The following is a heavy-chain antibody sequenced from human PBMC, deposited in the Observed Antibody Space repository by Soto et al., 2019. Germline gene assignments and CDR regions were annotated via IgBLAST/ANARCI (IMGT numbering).Heavy chain of an antibody. Sequence: SETLSLTCAVYGGSFSGHYWSWIRQPPGKGLEWIGEINHSGSTNYNPSLKSRVTISVDTSKNQFSLKLSSVTAADTAVYYCARSFRNIPWWSLRWPFDIWGQGTMVTVSS. D-gene: IGHD2-15*01. J-gene: IGHJ3*02. CDR2: INHSGST. CDR3: ARSFRNIPWWSLRWPFDI. CDR1: GGSFSGHY. V-gene: IGHV4-34*01.